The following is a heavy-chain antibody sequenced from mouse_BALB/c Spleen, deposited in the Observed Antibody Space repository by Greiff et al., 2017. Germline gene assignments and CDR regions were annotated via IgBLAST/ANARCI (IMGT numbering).Heavy chain of an antibody. D-gene: IGHD2-10*02. CDR2: INPSTGYT. Sequence: VQLQESGAELAKPGASVKMSCKASGYTFTSYWMHWVKQRPGQGLEWIGYINPSTGYTEYNQKFKDKATLTADKSSSTAYMQLSSLTSEDSAVYYCARLVMDYWGQGTSVTVSS. CDR1: GYTFTSYW. J-gene: IGHJ4*01. CDR3: ARLVMDY. V-gene: IGHV1-7*01.